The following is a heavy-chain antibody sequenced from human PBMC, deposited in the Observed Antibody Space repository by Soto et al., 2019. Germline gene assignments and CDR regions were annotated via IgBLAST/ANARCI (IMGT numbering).Heavy chain of an antibody. J-gene: IGHJ2*01. CDR1: GFTFSSYS. CDR3: ARGITYYDSSGYSRYWYFDL. Sequence: PGGSLRLSCAASGFTFSSYSMNWVRQAPGKGQEWVSYISSSSSTIYYADSVKGRFTISRDNAKNSLYVQMYSLRDEDTAVYYWARGITYYDSSGYSRYWYFDLWGRGPLVTLSS. V-gene: IGHV3-48*02. D-gene: IGHD3-22*01. CDR2: ISSSSSTI.